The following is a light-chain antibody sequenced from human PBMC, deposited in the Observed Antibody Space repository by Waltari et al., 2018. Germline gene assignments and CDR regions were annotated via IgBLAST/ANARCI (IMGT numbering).Light chain of an antibody. J-gene: IGKJ2*01. CDR3: QQYNYYPVT. V-gene: IGKV1-5*03. CDR2: KAS. Sequence: DIQVTQSPSTRSAYVGDRVTIACRASQSIDTWLAWYQQKPGKAPKLLIYKASHLESGVPLRFSGSGSGTEFTLTINSLQPDDFATYYCQQYNYYPVTYGQGTKLEI. CDR1: QSIDTW.